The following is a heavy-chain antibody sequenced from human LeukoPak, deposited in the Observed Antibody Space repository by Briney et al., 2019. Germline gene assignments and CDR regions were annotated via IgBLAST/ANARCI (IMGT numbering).Heavy chain of an antibody. D-gene: IGHD4-17*01. CDR1: GFTFSDYY. Sequence: GGSLRLSCAASGFTFSDYYMSWIRQAPGKGLEWVSDISGSSSYTNYADSVKGRFTISRDNAKNSLYLQMNSLRAEDTAVYYCVRGGRVTTVINYWGQGTLVTVSS. J-gene: IGHJ4*02. V-gene: IGHV3-11*03. CDR3: VRGGRVTTVINY. CDR2: ISGSSSYT.